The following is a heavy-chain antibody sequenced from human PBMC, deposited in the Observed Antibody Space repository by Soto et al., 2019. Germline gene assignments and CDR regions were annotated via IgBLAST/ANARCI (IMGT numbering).Heavy chain of an antibody. CDR3: ARSASIAAAGTRFDY. CDR2: INPSGGST. CDR1: GYTFTSYY. J-gene: IGHJ4*02. Sequence: GASVKVSCKASGYTFTSYYMHWVRQAPGQGLEWMGIINPSGGSTSYAQKFQGRVTMTRDTSTSTVYMELSSLRSEDTAVYYCARSASIAAAGTRFDYWGQGTLVTVSS. V-gene: IGHV1-46*01. D-gene: IGHD6-13*01.